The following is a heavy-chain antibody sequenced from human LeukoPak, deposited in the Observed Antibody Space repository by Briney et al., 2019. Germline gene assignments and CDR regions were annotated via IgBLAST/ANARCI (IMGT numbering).Heavy chain of an antibody. J-gene: IGHJ6*03. CDR1: GGSFSGYY. Sequence: SETLSLTCAVYGGSFSGYYWSWIRQPPGKGLEWIGEINHSGSTNYNPSLKSRVTISVDTSKNQFSLKLNSVTAADTAVYYCARGWYGDLLYYYYYMDVWGKGTTVTVSS. CDR3: ARGWYGDLLYYYYYMDV. CDR2: INHSGST. V-gene: IGHV4-34*01. D-gene: IGHD4-17*01.